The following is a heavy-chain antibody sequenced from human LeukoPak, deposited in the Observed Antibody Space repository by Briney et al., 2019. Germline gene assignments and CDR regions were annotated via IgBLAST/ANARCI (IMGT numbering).Heavy chain of an antibody. CDR1: GFAFSSYG. V-gene: IGHV3-33*01. Sequence: GRSLRLSCAASGFAFSSYGMHWIRQAPGKGLEWVAVIRSDGSHKYYTDSLKGRFTISRDNSKNMLYLQMNSLRVEDTAVYYCASAAGAFDMWGQGTLVTVSS. D-gene: IGHD6-13*01. CDR3: ASAAGAFDM. CDR2: IRSDGSHK. J-gene: IGHJ3*02.